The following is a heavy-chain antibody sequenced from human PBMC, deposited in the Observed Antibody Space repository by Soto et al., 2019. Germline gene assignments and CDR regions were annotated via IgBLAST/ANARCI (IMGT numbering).Heavy chain of an antibody. CDR3: ARRPPGPSYWFDP. J-gene: IGHJ5*02. CDR1: DGSFSGYY. V-gene: IGHV4-59*01. Sequence: SATLSLTCAVFDGSFSGYYWSWIRRPLGKVLEWIGYISYSGSTNYNPSLKRRVTISVDTSKNQFSLKLSSVTAADTAVYYCARRPPGPSYWFDPWGQGTLVTVSS. CDR2: ISYSGST.